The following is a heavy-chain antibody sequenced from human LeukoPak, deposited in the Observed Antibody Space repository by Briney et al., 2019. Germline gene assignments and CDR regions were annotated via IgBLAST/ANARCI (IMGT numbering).Heavy chain of an antibody. D-gene: IGHD2-15*01. CDR3: ARDRTEFAYCLDDGCYHDSLGV. CDR2: IFADTGKT. V-gene: IGHV1-18*01. Sequence: ASVKVSCKASGYTFTSYGIHWARQAPGQGLECMGVIFADTGKTHYAQKFQDRITMTTDTSTNTAYMEVRSLRCDDTAVYHCARDRTEFAYCLDDGCYHDSLGVWGQGTVITVSA. CDR1: GYTFTSYG. J-gene: IGHJ3*01.